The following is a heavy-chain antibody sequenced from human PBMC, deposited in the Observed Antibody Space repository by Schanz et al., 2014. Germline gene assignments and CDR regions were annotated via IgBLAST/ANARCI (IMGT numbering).Heavy chain of an antibody. CDR3: ARNYGGHSEESDRYGMDV. J-gene: IGHJ6*02. CDR2: INPNNGGT. D-gene: IGHD4-17*01. Sequence: QVQLVQSGAEVKKPGASVKVSCKASGYTFTAYYMHWVRQAPGQGLEWMGRINPNNGGTDYAQKFQGRVTMTRDTSITTAYMELSRLRSDDTAVYYCARNYGGHSEESDRYGMDVWGQGTTVTVSS. CDR1: GYTFTAYY. V-gene: IGHV1-2*06.